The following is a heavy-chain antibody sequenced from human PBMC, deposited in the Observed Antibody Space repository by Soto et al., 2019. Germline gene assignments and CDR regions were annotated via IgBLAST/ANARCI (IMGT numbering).Heavy chain of an antibody. CDR2: INAGNGNT. Sequence: GASVKVSCKASAYTFTSYAMHWVRQAPGQRLEWMGWINAGNGNTKYSQKFQGRVTITRDTSASTAYMELSSLRSEDTAVYYCARKKVGAMDWFDPWGQGTLVTVSS. D-gene: IGHD1-26*01. CDR3: ARKKVGAMDWFDP. CDR1: AYTFTSYA. J-gene: IGHJ5*02. V-gene: IGHV1-3*01.